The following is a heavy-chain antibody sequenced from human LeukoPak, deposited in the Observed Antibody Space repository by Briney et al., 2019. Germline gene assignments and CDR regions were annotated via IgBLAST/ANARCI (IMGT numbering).Heavy chain of an antibody. CDR2: IYYSGST. Sequence: SETLSLTCTVSGGSISSYYWSWIRQPPGKGLEWIGYIYYSGSTNYNPSLKSRVTISVDTSKNQFPLKLSSVTAADTAVYYCARDLGIAVAGNYYYYGMDVWGKGTTVTVSS. CDR3: ARDLGIAVAGNYYYYGMDV. CDR1: GGSISSYY. J-gene: IGHJ6*04. D-gene: IGHD6-19*01. V-gene: IGHV4-59*01.